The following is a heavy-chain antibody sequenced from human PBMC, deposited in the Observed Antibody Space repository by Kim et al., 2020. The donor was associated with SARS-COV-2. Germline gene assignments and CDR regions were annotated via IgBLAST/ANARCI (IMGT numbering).Heavy chain of an antibody. Sequence: STGDADSVKGRFTITRDNPKNSRFLQMNSPRAEDTALYHCVRGYAGGPFDLWGQGTLVTVSS. D-gene: IGHD3-16*01. CDR2: ST. CDR3: VRGYAGGPFDL. V-gene: IGHV3-20*01. J-gene: IGHJ4*02.